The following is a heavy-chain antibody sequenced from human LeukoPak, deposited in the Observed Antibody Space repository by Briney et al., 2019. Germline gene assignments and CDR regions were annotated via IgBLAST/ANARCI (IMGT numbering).Heavy chain of an antibody. CDR3: ARGDYYDSSGYYYH. Sequence: PSETVSLTCTVSGGSISSGDYYWSWIRQPPGKGLEWIGFIYYSGSTSYNPSLKSRVTISLDTSKDYFSLKLTSVTAADTAMYSCARGDYYDSSGYYYHWGQGTLVTVSS. J-gene: IGHJ5*02. CDR2: IYYSGST. D-gene: IGHD3-22*01. V-gene: IGHV4-30-4*08. CDR1: GGSISSGDYY.